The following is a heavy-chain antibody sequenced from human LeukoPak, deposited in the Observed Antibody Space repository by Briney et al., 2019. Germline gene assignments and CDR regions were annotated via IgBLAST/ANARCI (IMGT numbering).Heavy chain of an antibody. CDR3: ARGPPYYDSSGYYGDYFDY. CDR2: IIPIFGTA. D-gene: IGHD3-22*01. Sequence: ASVKVSCKASEGTFSSYAISWVRQAPGQGLEWMGWIIPIFGTANYAQKFQGRVKITTDESTSTAYMELSSLRSEDTAVYYCARGPPYYDSSGYYGDYFDYWGQGTLVTVSS. J-gene: IGHJ4*02. CDR1: EGTFSSYA. V-gene: IGHV1-69*05.